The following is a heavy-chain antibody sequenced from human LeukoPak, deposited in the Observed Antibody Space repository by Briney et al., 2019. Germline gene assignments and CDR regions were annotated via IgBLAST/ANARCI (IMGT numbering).Heavy chain of an antibody. CDR1: GYTFTSYY. Sequence: ASVKVSCKASGYTFTSYYMHWVRQAPGQGLGWMGIINPSGGSTSYAQKFQGRVTITRDTSASTAYMELSSRRSEDTAVYYCAREALNWFDPWGQGTLVTVSS. J-gene: IGHJ5*02. CDR2: INPSGGST. V-gene: IGHV1-46*01. CDR3: AREALNWFDP.